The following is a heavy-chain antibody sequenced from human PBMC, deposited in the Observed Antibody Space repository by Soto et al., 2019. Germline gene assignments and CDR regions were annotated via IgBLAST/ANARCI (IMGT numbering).Heavy chain of an antibody. V-gene: IGHV3-23*01. D-gene: IGHD3-22*01. J-gene: IGHJ4*02. CDR2: ISGSGGST. CDR3: AKGRAHYYDSSGYTPFDY. Sequence: LRLSCAASGFTFSSYAMSWVRQAPGKGLEWVSAISGSGGSTYYADSVKGRFTISRDNSKNTLYLQMNSLRAEDTAVYYCAKGRAHYYDSSGYTPFDYWGQGTLVTVS. CDR1: GFTFSSYA.